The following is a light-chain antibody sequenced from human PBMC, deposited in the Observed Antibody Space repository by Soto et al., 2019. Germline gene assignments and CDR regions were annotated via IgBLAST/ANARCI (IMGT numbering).Light chain of an antibody. CDR1: QSVSSSY. CDR2: GAS. Sequence: EIVLTQSPGTLSLSPGERATLSCRASQSVSSSYLAWYQQKPGQAPRLLIYGASSRATGIPDRFSGSGSGTDLTLTISRLEPEDFALYYCQQYGSSLQTFGQGTRLEIK. V-gene: IGKV3-20*01. CDR3: QQYGSSLQT. J-gene: IGKJ5*01.